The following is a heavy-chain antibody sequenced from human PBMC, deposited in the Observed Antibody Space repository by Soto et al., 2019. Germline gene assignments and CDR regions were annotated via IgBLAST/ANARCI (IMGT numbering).Heavy chain of an antibody. CDR2: IYYRGST. V-gene: IGHV4-59*12. CDR3: ARDPARGGGSYLGYFDY. CDR1: GGSISSWY. Sequence: PSETLSLTCTVSGGSISSWYWSWIRQTPGKGLEWIGYIYYRGSTYYNQSLKSRVTISVDTSMNQFSLTLTSVTAADTAVYYCARDPARGGGSYLGYFDYWGQGTPVTVSS. J-gene: IGHJ4*02. D-gene: IGHD1-26*01.